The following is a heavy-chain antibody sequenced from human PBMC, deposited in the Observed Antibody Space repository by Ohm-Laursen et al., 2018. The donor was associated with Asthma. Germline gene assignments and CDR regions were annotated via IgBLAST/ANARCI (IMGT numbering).Heavy chain of an antibody. CDR1: GFTFSNYW. Sequence: GSLRLSCTASGFTFSNYWMSWVRQAPGKGLEWVVNIKRDGSEIYYVDSVKGRFTISRDNVENSVYLQMNSLRPDDTAVYYCARDVMEWYLPAFDFWGQGTLVTVSS. CDR2: IKRDGSEI. D-gene: IGHD3-3*01. V-gene: IGHV3-7*01. CDR3: ARDVMEWYLPAFDF. J-gene: IGHJ4*02.